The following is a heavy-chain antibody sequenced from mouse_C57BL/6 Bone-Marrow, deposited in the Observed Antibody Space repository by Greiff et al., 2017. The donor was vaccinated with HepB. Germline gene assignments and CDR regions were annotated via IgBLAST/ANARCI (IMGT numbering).Heavy chain of an antibody. J-gene: IGHJ1*03. Sequence: EVQLQQSGAELVRPGASVKLSCTASGFNIKDDYMHWVKQRPEQGLEWIGWIDPENGDTEYASKFQGKATITADPSSNTAYLQLSSLTSEDTAVYYCTIYYYGPDWYFDVWGTGTTVTVSS. CDR2: IDPENGDT. CDR1: GFNIKDDY. CDR3: TIYYYGPDWYFDV. V-gene: IGHV14-4*01. D-gene: IGHD1-1*01.